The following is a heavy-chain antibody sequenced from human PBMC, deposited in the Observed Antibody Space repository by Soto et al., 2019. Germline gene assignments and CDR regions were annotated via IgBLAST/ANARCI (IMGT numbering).Heavy chain of an antibody. Sequence: PSETLSLTCTVSGDSISAYSWSWVRQPPGKGLEWIGNIHYNGNTKYNPSLKSRVTMSLDTSRNQISLQLNSVTPEDTAMYYCARGDINPGAVVTPAYFNSWGQGTLVTVSS. J-gene: IGHJ4*02. CDR2: IHYNGNT. CDR1: GDSISAYS. V-gene: IGHV4-59*12. CDR3: ARGDINPGAVVTPAYFNS. D-gene: IGHD2-15*01.